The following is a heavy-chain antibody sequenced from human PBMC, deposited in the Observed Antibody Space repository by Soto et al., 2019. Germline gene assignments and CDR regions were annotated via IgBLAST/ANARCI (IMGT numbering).Heavy chain of an antibody. CDR2: INHSGST. CDR1: GGSFSGYY. D-gene: IGHD3-10*01. CDR3: DIELXRGVIRDNWFXP. V-gene: IGHV4-34*01. J-gene: IGHJ5*02. Sequence: SETLXLTCAVYGGSFSGYYWSWIRQPPGKGLEWIGEINHSGSTNYNPSLKSRVTITVDTYKNQSSLKLSSGTAGDTAVDYCDIELXRGVIRDNWFXPWGQGTLVXVSS.